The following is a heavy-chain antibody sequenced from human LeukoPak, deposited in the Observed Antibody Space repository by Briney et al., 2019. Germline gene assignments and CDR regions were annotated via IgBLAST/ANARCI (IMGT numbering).Heavy chain of an antibody. CDR3: ARENGDSTDY. Sequence: AGSLRFSRAASGFTSNVYWMSWVRQAPEKGVEWVANIKQDGSQKNYVDSVKGRFTISRDNAKNSLYLQMNSLRVEDTAVYYCARENGDSTDYWGQGTLVTVSS. D-gene: IGHD4-17*01. CDR1: GFTSNVYW. J-gene: IGHJ4*02. V-gene: IGHV3-7*01. CDR2: IKQDGSQK.